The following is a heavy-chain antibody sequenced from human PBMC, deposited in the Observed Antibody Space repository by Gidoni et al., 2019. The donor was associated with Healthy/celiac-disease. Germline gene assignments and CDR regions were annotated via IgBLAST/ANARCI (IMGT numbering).Heavy chain of an antibody. CDR2: IYYSGST. V-gene: IGHV4-39*01. J-gene: IGHJ5*02. CDR3: VRAAAAARVVWFDP. CDR1: GGSISSSSYY. Sequence: QLQLQASGPGLVKPSATLSLTRTVSGGSISSSSYYWGWIRQPPGKGLEWIGSIYYSGSTYYNPSLKSRVTISVDTSKNQFSLKLSSVTAADTAVYYCVRAAAAARVVWFDPWGQGTLVTVS. D-gene: IGHD6-13*01.